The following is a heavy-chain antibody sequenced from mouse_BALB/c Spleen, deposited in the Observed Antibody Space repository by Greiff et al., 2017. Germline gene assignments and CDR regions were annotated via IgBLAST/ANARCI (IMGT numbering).Heavy chain of an antibody. D-gene: IGHD2-4*01. CDR3: ARRGPMITDYAMDY. CDR2: INPYNGDT. CDR1: GYSFTGYF. Sequence: EVQLPQSGPELVKPGASVKISCKASGYSFTGYFMSWVMQSHGKSLEWIGRINPYNGDTFYNQKFKGKATLTVDKSSSTAHMELRSLASEDSAVYYCARRGPMITDYAMDYWGQGTSVTVSS. J-gene: IGHJ4*01. V-gene: IGHV1-20*02.